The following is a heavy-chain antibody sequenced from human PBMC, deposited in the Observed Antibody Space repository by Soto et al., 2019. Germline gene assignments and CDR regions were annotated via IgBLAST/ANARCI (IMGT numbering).Heavy chain of an antibody. D-gene: IGHD4-4*01. CDR1: GGSISSGGYY. J-gene: IGHJ6*02. Sequence: KPSETLSLTCTVSGGSISSGGYYWSWIRQHPGKGLEWIGYIYYSGSTYYNPSLKSRVTISVDTSKNQFSLKLSSVTAADTAVYYCARYSNYYYYGMDVWGQGTTVTVSS. CDR3: ARYSNYYYYGMDV. V-gene: IGHV4-31*03. CDR2: IYYSGST.